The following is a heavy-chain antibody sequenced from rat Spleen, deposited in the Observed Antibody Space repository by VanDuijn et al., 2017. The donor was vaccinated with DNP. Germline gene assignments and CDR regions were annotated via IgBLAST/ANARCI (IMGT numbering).Heavy chain of an antibody. J-gene: IGHJ3*01. CDR2: VTYDGVNT. CDR1: GFTFSDYN. V-gene: IGHV5-7*01. D-gene: IGHD2-1*01. CDR3: TRLGEYLFDY. Sequence: EVQLMESGGGLVQPGRSLKLSCAASGFTFSDYNMAWVRQAPKKGLEWVATVTYDGVNTYYRDSVKGRFTISRDNVKNTLYLQMDSLRSEDTATYYCTRLGEYLFDYWGQGSLLTVSS.